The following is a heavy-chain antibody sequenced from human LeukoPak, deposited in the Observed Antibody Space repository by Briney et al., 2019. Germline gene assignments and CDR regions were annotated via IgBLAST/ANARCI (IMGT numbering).Heavy chain of an antibody. V-gene: IGHV4-34*01. J-gene: IGHJ3*02. CDR2: INHSGST. Sequence: SETLSLTCAGYGGSFSGYYWSWLRQPPGKGLEWIGEINHSGSTNYNPSLKSRVTISVDTSKNQFSLKLSSVTAADTAVYYCARVGYGYDILTGYAHDAFDIWGQGTMVTVSS. D-gene: IGHD3-9*01. CDR1: GGSFSGYY. CDR3: ARVGYGYDILTGYAHDAFDI.